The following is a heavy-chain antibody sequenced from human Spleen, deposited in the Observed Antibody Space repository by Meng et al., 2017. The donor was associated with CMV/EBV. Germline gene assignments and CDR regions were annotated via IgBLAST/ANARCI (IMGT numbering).Heavy chain of an antibody. J-gene: IGHJ5*02. Sequence: GVRQAPGQGLGWMGIINPSGGSTSYAQKFQGRVTMTRDTSTSTVYMELSSLRSEDTAVYYCARGTRKGDYDFWSGYYQGVWWFDPWGQGTLVTVSS. CDR3: ARGTRKGDYDFWSGYYQGVWWFDP. D-gene: IGHD3-3*01. V-gene: IGHV1-46*01. CDR2: INPSGGST.